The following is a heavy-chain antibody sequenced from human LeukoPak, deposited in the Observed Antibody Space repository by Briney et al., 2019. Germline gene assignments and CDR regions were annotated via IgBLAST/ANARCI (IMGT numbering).Heavy chain of an antibody. CDR3: AREGYCSSTSCYAAYSQH. Sequence: GGSLRLSCAASGFTFSSYAMHWVRQAPGKGLEWVAVISYDGSNKYYADSVKGRFTISRDNSKNTLYLQMNSLRAEDTAVYYCAREGYCSSTSCYAAYSQHWGQGTLVTVSS. D-gene: IGHD2-2*01. J-gene: IGHJ1*01. V-gene: IGHV3-30*04. CDR1: GFTFSSYA. CDR2: ISYDGSNK.